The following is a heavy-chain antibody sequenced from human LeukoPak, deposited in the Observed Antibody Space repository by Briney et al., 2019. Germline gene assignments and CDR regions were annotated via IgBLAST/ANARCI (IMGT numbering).Heavy chain of an antibody. J-gene: IGHJ4*02. CDR3: ARVPRVGDYVDY. V-gene: IGHV3-7*05. Sequence: GGSLRLSCAASGFTFSMYWMSWVRQAPGKGLEWVANIKEEGSEKYYVDSVRGRFTISRDNAKNSLFLQMNSLRAEDTAVYYCARVPRVGDYVDYWGQGTLVTVSS. CDR2: IKEEGSEK. CDR1: GFTFSMYW. D-gene: IGHD2-15*01.